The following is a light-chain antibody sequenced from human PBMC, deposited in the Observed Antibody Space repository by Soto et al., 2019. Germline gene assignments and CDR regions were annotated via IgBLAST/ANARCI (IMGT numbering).Light chain of an antibody. V-gene: IGKV3-11*01. Sequence: EIVLTQSPGTLSLSPGERATLSCRASQSVSNNLAWYQQKPGQAPRLLIYGASTRATGIPARFSGSGSGTDFTLTISSLEPEDFAVYYCQQRSNWPPATFGQGTRLEIK. CDR2: GAS. CDR3: QQRSNWPPAT. CDR1: QSVSNN. J-gene: IGKJ5*01.